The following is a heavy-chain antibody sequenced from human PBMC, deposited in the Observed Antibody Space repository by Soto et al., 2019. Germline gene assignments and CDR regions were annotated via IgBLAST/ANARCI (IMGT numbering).Heavy chain of an antibody. Sequence: GSLSLSCAASGSTVSGHWMHWVRQEPGRGLVWVSLISPDRSVTTYAGSMKGRFTISRDNAKNTLTLQMNSLRVEDTAVYYCARGINYAMDVWGQGTTVTVSS. CDR2: ISPDRSVT. CDR1: GSTVSGHW. CDR3: ARGINYAMDV. V-gene: IGHV3-74*01. J-gene: IGHJ6*02.